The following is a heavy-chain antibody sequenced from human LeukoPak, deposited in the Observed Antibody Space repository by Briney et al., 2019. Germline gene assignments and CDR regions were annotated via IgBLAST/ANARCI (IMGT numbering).Heavy chain of an antibody. D-gene: IGHD6-6*01. Sequence: GASVKVSCKASGYTFTGYYMHWVRQAPGQGLEWMGRINPNSGGTNYAQKFQGRVTMTRDTSISTAYMELSRLRSDDTAVYYCARGDIAAITRKLNYWGQGTLVTVSS. V-gene: IGHV1-2*06. CDR1: GYTFTGYY. CDR3: ARGDIAAITRKLNY. J-gene: IGHJ4*02. CDR2: INPNSGGT.